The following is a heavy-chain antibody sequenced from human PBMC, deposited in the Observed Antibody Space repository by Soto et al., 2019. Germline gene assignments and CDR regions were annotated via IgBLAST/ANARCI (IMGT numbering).Heavy chain of an antibody. CDR3: ARGRPAYYGLDV. CDR1: GDSVSSKSAA. CDR2: TYYKSKWFT. Sequence: SQTLSLTCDISGDSVSSKSAAWNWIRQSPSRGLEWLGRTYYKSKWFTDYAVYMNSRITVNADTSKNQFSLQLNSVTLEDTAVYYCARGRPAYYGLDVWGQGTTVTVSS. V-gene: IGHV6-1*01. D-gene: IGHD3-10*01. J-gene: IGHJ6*02.